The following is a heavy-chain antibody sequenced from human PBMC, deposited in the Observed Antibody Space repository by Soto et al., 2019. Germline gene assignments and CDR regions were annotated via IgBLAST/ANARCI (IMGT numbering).Heavy chain of an antibody. CDR1: GYTFTSYD. CDR3: ARGFTIFGVAPLVMDV. CDR2: MNPNSGNT. Sequence: ASVKVSCKASGYTFTSYDINWVRQATGQGLEWMGWMNPNSGNTGYAQKFQGRVTMTRNTSISTAYMELSSLRSEDTAVYYCARGFTIFGVAPLVMDVWGKGTTVTVSS. V-gene: IGHV1-8*01. D-gene: IGHD3-3*01. J-gene: IGHJ6*03.